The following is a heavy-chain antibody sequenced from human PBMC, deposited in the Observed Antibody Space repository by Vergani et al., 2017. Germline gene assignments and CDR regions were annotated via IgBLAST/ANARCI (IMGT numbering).Heavy chain of an antibody. CDR3: ASDRQYCRITSSCGGYYMDF. Sequence: QVQLVQSGAEVKKPGASVKVFCKASGYTFTSYDINWVRQATGQGLEWMGWMNPNSGNTGYAQKFQGRVTMTRNNSISTAYMELSSLRSEDTTVSYCASDRQYCRITSSCGGYYMDFWGKGTTVTVSS. V-gene: IGHV1-8*01. CDR1: GYTFTSYD. D-gene: IGHD2-2*01. CDR2: MNPNSGNT. J-gene: IGHJ6*03.